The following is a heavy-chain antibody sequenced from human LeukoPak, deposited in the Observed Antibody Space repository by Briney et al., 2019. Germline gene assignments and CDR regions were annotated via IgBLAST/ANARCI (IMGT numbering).Heavy chain of an antibody. V-gene: IGHV4-61*01. CDR3: VTEVIIAVTGNDY. CDR2: IYYSGST. CDR1: GGSFNSGSYY. D-gene: IGHD6-19*01. J-gene: IGHJ4*02. Sequence: SETLSLTCTVSGGSFNSGSYYWNWIRQPPGKGLEWIGYIYYSGSTNYNPSLKSRVTISVDTSKNQFSLKLSSVTAADTAVYYCVTEVIIAVTGNDYWGQGSLVTVSS.